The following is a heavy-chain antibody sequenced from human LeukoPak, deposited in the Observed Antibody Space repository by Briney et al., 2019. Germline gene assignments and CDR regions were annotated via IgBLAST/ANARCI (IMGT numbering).Heavy chain of an antibody. CDR3: AKGRGYCSGGSCFKPHPLYFDY. Sequence: GGSLRLSCAASGFTFSSYAMSWVRQASGKGLEWVSAISGSGGSTYYADSVKGRFTISRDNSKNTLYLQMNSLRAEDTAVYYCAKGRGYCSGGSCFKPHPLYFDYWGQGTLVTVSS. CDR2: ISGSGGST. V-gene: IGHV3-23*01. CDR1: GFTFSSYA. D-gene: IGHD2-15*01. J-gene: IGHJ4*02.